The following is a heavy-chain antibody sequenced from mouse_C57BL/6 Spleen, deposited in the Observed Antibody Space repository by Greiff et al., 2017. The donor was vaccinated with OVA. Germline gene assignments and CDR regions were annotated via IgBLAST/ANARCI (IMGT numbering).Heavy chain of an antibody. V-gene: IGHV5-4*01. Sequence: EVQVVESGGGLVKPGGSLKLSCAASGFTFSSYAMSWVRQTPEKRLEWVATISDGGSYTYYPDNVKGRFTISRDNAKNNLYLQMSHLKSEDTAMYYCARDRDAGFAYWGQGTLVTVSA. D-gene: IGHD3-1*01. J-gene: IGHJ3*01. CDR1: GFTFSSYA. CDR3: ARDRDAGFAY. CDR2: ISDGGSYT.